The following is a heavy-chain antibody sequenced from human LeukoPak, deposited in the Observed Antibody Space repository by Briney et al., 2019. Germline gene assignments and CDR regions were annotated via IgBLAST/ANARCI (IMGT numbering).Heavy chain of an antibody. V-gene: IGHV3-33*06. Sequence: QPGRSLRLSCAASGFTFSSYVMHWVRQAPGKGLEWVAVIWYDGSNKYYADSVKGRFTISRDNSKNTLYLQMNSLRAEDTAVYYCAKNEAGAAYYFDYWGQGILVTVSS. J-gene: IGHJ4*02. CDR1: GFTFSSYV. CDR3: AKNEAGAAYYFDY. CDR2: IWYDGSNK. D-gene: IGHD1-26*01.